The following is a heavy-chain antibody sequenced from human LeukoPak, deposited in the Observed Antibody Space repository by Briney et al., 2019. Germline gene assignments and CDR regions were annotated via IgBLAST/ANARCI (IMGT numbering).Heavy chain of an antibody. CDR2: ISAYNGNT. CDR1: GYTFTSYG. D-gene: IGHD2-2*01. Sequence: ASVKVSYKASGYTFTSYGISWVRQAPGQGLEWMGWISAYNGNTNYAQKLQGRVTMTTDTSTSTAYMELRSLRSDDTAVYYCARDPGRYCSSTSCDYFDYWGQGTLVTVSS. J-gene: IGHJ4*02. V-gene: IGHV1-18*01. CDR3: ARDPGRYCSSTSCDYFDY.